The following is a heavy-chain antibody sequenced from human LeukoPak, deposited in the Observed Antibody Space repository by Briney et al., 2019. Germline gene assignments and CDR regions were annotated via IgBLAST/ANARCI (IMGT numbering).Heavy chain of an antibody. D-gene: IGHD3-10*01. V-gene: IGHV4-39*07. J-gene: IGHJ4*02. CDR1: GGPISSSSYY. Sequence: SETLSLTCTVSGGPISSSSYYWGWIRQPPGKGLEWIGSIYYSGSTYYNPSLKSRVTISVDTSKNQFSLKLSSVTAADTAVYYCARDLSLLLWFGEKGPNAHDYWGQGTLVTVSS. CDR2: IYYSGST. CDR3: ARDLSLLLWFGEKGPNAHDY.